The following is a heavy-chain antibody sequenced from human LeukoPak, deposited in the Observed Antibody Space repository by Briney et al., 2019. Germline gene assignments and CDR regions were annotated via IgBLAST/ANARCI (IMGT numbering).Heavy chain of an antibody. Sequence: SETLSLTCSVSGDSISSYFWAWIRRPPGKGLEWIGYVCYNGTTNYNPSLRNRVAISIDTSKNQFSLKLNSATAADTAVYYCATSGGFNSPRHYWGQGTLVTVSS. CDR2: VCYNGTT. V-gene: IGHV4-59*01. D-gene: IGHD3-16*01. CDR1: GDSISSYF. J-gene: IGHJ4*02. CDR3: ATSGGFNSPRHY.